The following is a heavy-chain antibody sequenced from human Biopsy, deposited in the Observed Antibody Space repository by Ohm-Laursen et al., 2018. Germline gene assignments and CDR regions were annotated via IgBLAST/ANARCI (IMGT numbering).Heavy chain of an antibody. CDR1: GASMTGYF. CDR2: IYTIGDT. CDR3: ARGMRTTGWPYFDY. V-gene: IGHV4-4*07. J-gene: IGHJ4*02. Sequence: SETLSLTCTVSGASMTGYFWTWVRQPAGKGLEWIGHIYTIGDTTYNPSLRSRVTMSVDTSKNQFSLRLNSVTAADTAVYYCARGMRTTGWPYFDYWGQGILVTVSS. D-gene: IGHD2/OR15-2a*01.